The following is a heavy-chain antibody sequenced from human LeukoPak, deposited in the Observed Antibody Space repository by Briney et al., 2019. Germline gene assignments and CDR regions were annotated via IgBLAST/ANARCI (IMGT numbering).Heavy chain of an antibody. J-gene: IGHJ3*02. CDR3: ARKEQWLPHDAFDI. CDR1: GGSFSGYY. Sequence: RASETLSLTCAVYGGSFSGYYWSWIRQPPGKGLEGIGEINHSGSTNYNPSLKSRVTISVDTSKNQFSLKLSSVTAADTAVYYCARKEQWLPHDAFDIWGQGTMVTVSS. V-gene: IGHV4-34*01. CDR2: INHSGST. D-gene: IGHD6-19*01.